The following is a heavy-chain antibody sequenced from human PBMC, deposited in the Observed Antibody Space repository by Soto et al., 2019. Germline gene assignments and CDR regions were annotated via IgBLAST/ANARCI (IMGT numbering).Heavy chain of an antibody. CDR1: GFTFSSSS. V-gene: IGHV3-48*02. J-gene: IGHJ4*02. Sequence: DVQLVESGGGLVQPGGSLRLSCAASGFTFSSSSMNWVRQAPGKGLEWVSYISSGSSTRYYADSVKGRFTISRDNAKNSLYLQMTSLRDEDTAVYYCAGDLRNYGSVSSGWGQGTLVTVSS. CDR3: AGDLRNYGSVSSG. CDR2: ISSGSSTR. D-gene: IGHD3-10*01.